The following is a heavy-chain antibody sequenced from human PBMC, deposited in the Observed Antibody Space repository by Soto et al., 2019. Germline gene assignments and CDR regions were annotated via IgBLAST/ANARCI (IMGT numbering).Heavy chain of an antibody. V-gene: IGHV4-59*01. D-gene: IGHD1-7*01. Sequence: QVQLQESGPGLVKPSETLSLTCTVSGGSISSYYWSWIRQPPGKGLEWIGYIYYSGSTNYNPSLKSRVTISVDTSKNPFSLNLSSVTAADTAVYYCARRYGTTLDYWGQGTLVTVYS. J-gene: IGHJ4*02. CDR2: IYYSGST. CDR1: GGSISSYY. CDR3: ARRYGTTLDY.